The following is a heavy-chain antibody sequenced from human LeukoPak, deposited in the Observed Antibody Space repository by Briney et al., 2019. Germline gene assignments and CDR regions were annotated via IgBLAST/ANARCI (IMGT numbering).Heavy chain of an antibody. CDR2: ISWNSSST. J-gene: IGHJ4*02. V-gene: IGHV3-9*03. CDR3: AKGRKATVTSDFDY. CDR1: GFTFDDYA. Sequence: GGSLRLSCAASGFTFDDYAMHWVRQAPGKGLEWVSGISWNSSSTGYADSVKGRFTISRDNAKNSLYLQMNSLRAEDMALYYCAKGRKATVTSDFDYWGQGTLVTVSS. D-gene: IGHD4-17*01.